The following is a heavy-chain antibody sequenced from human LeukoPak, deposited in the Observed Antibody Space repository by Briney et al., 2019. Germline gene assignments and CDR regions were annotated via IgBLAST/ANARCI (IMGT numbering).Heavy chain of an antibody. CDR3: ARERITGTTDY. Sequence: KASETLSLTCAVYGGSFSGYYWSWIRQPPGKGLEWIGEINHSGSTNYNPSLKSRVTISVDTSKNQFSLKLSSVTAADTAVYYCARERITGTTDYWGQGTLVTVSS. D-gene: IGHD1-20*01. CDR1: GGSFSGYY. CDR2: INHSGST. V-gene: IGHV4-34*01. J-gene: IGHJ4*02.